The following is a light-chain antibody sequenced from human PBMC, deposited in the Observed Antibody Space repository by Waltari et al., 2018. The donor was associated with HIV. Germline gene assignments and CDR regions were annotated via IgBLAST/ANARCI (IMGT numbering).Light chain of an antibody. CDR1: TSNAEPQC. J-gene: IGLJ3*02. Sequence: QSVLTQPPSASGAPGQPVTIPCSGGTSNAEPQCVSCYQPLPGTAPKLLIYRNYQRPSGVPDRFSSSKSGASASLIISGRRSEDEADYFCGVWDSTLKQWLFGGRTKLTVL. CDR2: RNY. V-gene: IGLV1-47*01. CDR3: GVWDSTLKQWL.